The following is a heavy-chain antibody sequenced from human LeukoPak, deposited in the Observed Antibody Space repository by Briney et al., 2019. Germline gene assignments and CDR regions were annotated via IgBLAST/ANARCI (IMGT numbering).Heavy chain of an antibody. CDR3: ARDRIYDSSGYPSPDAFDI. J-gene: IGHJ3*02. V-gene: IGHV1-18*01. D-gene: IGHD3-22*01. CDR2: ISAYNGNT. CDR1: GYTFTSYG. Sequence: ASVKVSCKASGYTFTSYGISWVRQAPGQGLEWMGWISAYNGNTNYAQKLQGRVTMTTDTSTSTAYMELRSLRSDDTAVYYCARDRIYDSSGYPSPDAFDIWGQGTTVTVSS.